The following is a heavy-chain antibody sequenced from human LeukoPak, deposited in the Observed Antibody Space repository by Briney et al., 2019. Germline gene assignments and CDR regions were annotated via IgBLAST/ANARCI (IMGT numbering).Heavy chain of an antibody. D-gene: IGHD5-18*01. Sequence: SVKVSCKASGGTFSSYAISWVRQAPGQGLEWMGGIIPIFGTANYAQKFQGRVTITADESTSTAYMELSSLRSEDTAVYYCARVSAMVTIFDQWGQGTLVTVSS. CDR1: GGTFSSYA. J-gene: IGHJ5*02. CDR2: IIPIFGTA. V-gene: IGHV1-69*13. CDR3: ARVSAMVTIFDQ.